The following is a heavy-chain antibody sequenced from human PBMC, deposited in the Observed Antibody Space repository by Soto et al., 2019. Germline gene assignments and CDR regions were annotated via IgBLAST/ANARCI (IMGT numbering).Heavy chain of an antibody. Sequence: GGSLRLSCAASGFTFSNYAMSWVRQAPGKGLEWVSAMSASGGSTYHAGSVKGRFTISRDNSKTTLYLQLNSLRAEDTAVYYCARLVVVVAATKGFDAFDIWGQGTMVTVSS. CDR2: MSASGGST. CDR3: ARLVVVVAATKGFDAFDI. CDR1: GFTFSNYA. J-gene: IGHJ3*02. D-gene: IGHD2-15*01. V-gene: IGHV3-23*01.